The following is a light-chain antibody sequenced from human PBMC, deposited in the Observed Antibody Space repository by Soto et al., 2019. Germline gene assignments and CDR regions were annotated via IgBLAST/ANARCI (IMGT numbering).Light chain of an antibody. CDR2: SNI. CDR1: SSNVGGGYD. J-gene: IGLJ3*02. Sequence: QSVLTQPPSVSGAPGQRVTISCTGSSSNVGGGYDVHWYQQLPGTAPKLLIYSNINRPSGVPDRFSGSKSGTSGSLAITGLQAEDEAAYYCQSYDNSMSGWVFGAGTKLTVL. CDR3: QSYDNSMSGWV. V-gene: IGLV1-40*01.